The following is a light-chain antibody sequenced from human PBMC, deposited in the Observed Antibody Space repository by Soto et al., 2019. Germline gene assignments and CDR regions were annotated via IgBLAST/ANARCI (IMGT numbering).Light chain of an antibody. CDR3: QQYGSSPYT. J-gene: IGKJ2*01. V-gene: IGKV3-20*01. CDR2: GAS. CDR1: QSFSSSS. Sequence: PGERATLSCRASQSFSSSSLGWYQRKPGQAPRLLIYGASSRATGIPDRFSGSGSGTDFTLTISRLEPEDFAVYYCQQYGSSPYTFGQGTKLEIK.